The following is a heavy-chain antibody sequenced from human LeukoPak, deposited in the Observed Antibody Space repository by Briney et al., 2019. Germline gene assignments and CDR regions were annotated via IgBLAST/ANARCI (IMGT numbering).Heavy chain of an antibody. CDR2: INPNSGGT. Sequence: GASVKVSCKASGYTFTGYYMHWVRQAPGQGLECMGWINPNSGGTNYAQKFQGRVTMTRDTSISTAYMELSRLRSDDTAVYYCARVSAKYSSSSGVDYWGQGTLVTVSS. CDR3: ARVSAKYSSSSGVDY. CDR1: GYTFTGYY. D-gene: IGHD6-6*01. J-gene: IGHJ4*02. V-gene: IGHV1-2*02.